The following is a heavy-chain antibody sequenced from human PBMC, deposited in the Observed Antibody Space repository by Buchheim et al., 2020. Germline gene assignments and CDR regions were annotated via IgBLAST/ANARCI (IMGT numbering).Heavy chain of an antibody. CDR2: ISSSSSTI. J-gene: IGHJ6*02. Sequence: EVQLVESGGGLVQPGGSLRLSCAASGFTFSSYSMNWVRQAPGKGLEWVSYISSSSSTIYYADSVKGRFTISRDNAKNSLYLKMNSLRAEDTAVYYCARPPSKYCSSTSCYRGYYYYGMDVWGQGTT. D-gene: IGHD2-2*01. V-gene: IGHV3-48*01. CDR3: ARPPSKYCSSTSCYRGYYYYGMDV. CDR1: GFTFSSYS.